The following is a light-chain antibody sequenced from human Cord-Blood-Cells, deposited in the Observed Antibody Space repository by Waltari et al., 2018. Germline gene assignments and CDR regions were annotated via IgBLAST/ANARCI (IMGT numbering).Light chain of an antibody. CDR2: DVS. Sequence: QSALTQPRSVSGSPGQSVTISCTGTSSDVGGYNYVSWYQQHPDKAPKLMIYDVSKRPSGVPVRFSGSKSGNTASLTISGLQAEDEADYYCCSYAGSYTFVFGTGTKVTVL. J-gene: IGLJ1*01. V-gene: IGLV2-11*01. CDR1: SSDVGGYNY. CDR3: CSYAGSYTFV.